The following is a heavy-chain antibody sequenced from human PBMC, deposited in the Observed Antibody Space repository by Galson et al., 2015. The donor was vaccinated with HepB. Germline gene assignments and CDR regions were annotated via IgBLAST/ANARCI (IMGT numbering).Heavy chain of an antibody. D-gene: IGHD3-10*01. J-gene: IGHJ4*02. CDR2: ISAYNGNT. CDR3: AREDEVRGVTLGNY. Sequence: SVKVSCKASGYTFTSYGISWVRQAPGQGLEWMGWISAYNGNTNYAQKLQGRVTMTTDTSTSTAYMELRSLRSDDTAVYYCAREDEVRGVTLGNYWGQGTLVTVSS. CDR1: GYTFTSYG. V-gene: IGHV1-18*01.